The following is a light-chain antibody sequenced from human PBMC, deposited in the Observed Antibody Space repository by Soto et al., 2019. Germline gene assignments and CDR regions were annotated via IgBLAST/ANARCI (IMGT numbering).Light chain of an antibody. J-gene: IGLJ1*01. Sequence: QSARTQPASVSGSPGQSITISCTGTSSDVGSYNLVSWYQQHPGKAPKLMIYEGSKRPSGVSNRFSGSKSGNTASLTISGLQAEDEADYYCCSYAGSSTFEVFGTGPKVTVL. CDR2: EGS. V-gene: IGLV2-23*03. CDR3: CSYAGSSTFEV. CDR1: SSDVGSYNL.